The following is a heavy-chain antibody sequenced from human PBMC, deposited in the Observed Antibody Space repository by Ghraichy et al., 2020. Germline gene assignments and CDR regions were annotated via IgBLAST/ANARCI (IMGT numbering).Heavy chain of an antibody. V-gene: IGHV1-18*01. D-gene: IGHD1-20*01. CDR3: ASAELNWNDDYLEY. Sequence: ASVKVSCKASGYSFTSNGVSWVRQAPGQGLEWMGGIIAYNGATNYAQKFQGRVTMTTDTSTTTAYMDLRSLRSDDTAVYYCASAELNWNDDYLEYWGQGPLVTVPS. CDR2: IIAYNGAT. J-gene: IGHJ4*02. CDR1: GYSFTSNG.